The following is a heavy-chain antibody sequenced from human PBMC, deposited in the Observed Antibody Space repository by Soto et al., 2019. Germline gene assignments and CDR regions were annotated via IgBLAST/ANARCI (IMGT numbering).Heavy chain of an antibody. CDR3: ARDSVVLRFLEWLNWFDP. Sequence: ASVKVSCKASGYTFTSYAMHWARQAPGQRLEWMGWINAGNGNTKYSQKFQGRVTITRDTSASTAYMELSSLRSEDTAVYYCARDSVVLRFLEWLNWFDPWGQGTLVTVSS. V-gene: IGHV1-3*01. CDR2: INAGNGNT. D-gene: IGHD3-3*01. J-gene: IGHJ5*02. CDR1: GYTFTSYA.